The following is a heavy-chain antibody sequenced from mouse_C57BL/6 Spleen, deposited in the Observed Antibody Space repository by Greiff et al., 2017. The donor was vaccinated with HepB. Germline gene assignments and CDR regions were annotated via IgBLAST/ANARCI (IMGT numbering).Heavy chain of an antibody. CDR2: IYPGSGST. Sequence: VQLQQSGAELVKPGASVKMSCKASGYTFTSYWITWVKQRPGQGLEWIGDIYPGSGSTNYNEKFKSKATLTVDTSSSTAYMQLSSLTSEDAAVYYCARERSYYGSSPFDYWGQGTTLTVSS. CDR1: GYTFTSYW. CDR3: ARERSYYGSSPFDY. V-gene: IGHV1-55*01. D-gene: IGHD1-1*01. J-gene: IGHJ2*01.